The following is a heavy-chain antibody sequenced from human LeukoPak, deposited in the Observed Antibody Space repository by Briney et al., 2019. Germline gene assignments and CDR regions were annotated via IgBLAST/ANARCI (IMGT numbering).Heavy chain of an antibody. J-gene: IGHJ4*02. CDR3: ARDCCNSAWYSD. Sequence: AGGSLRLSCAASGFTFSSFWMHWVRQVPGKGLVWVSKINADGSITGYADSVKGRFTISRDNSKNTLYLQMNRLRAEDTAVYYCARDCCNSAWYSDWGQGTLVTVSS. D-gene: IGHD2/OR15-2a*01. V-gene: IGHV3-74*01. CDR1: GFTFSSFW. CDR2: INADGSIT.